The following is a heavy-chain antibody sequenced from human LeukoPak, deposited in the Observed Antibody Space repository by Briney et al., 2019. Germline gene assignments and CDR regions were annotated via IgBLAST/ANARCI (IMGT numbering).Heavy chain of an antibody. J-gene: IGHJ4*02. V-gene: IGHV4-38-2*02. CDR2: IYHSGST. CDR1: GYSISSGYY. CDR3: ARSDGQLVY. Sequence: PSETLSLTCTVSGYSISSGYYWGWIRQPPGKGLEWIGSIYHSGSTYYNPSLKSRVTISVDRSKNQFSLKLSSVTAADTAVYYCARSDGQLVYWGQGTLVTVSS. D-gene: IGHD6-6*01.